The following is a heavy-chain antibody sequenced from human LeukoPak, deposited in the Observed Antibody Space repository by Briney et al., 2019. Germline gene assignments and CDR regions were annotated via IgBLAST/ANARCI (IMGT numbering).Heavy chain of an antibody. CDR1: GYSISSDYF. CDR3: ARVVASTSIDS. J-gene: IGHJ4*02. D-gene: IGHD2-15*01. Sequence: SETLSLTCTVSGYSISSDYFWGWIRQPPGKGPEWIGSIFHSGSVYYNPSLQSRVTISVDTSTNRFSLKLTSVTAADTALYYCARVVASTSIDSWGQGTLVTVSS. CDR2: IFHSGSV. V-gene: IGHV4-38-2*02.